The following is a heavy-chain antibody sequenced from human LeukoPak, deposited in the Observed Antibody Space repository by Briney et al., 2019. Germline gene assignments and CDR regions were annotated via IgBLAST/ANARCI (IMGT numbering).Heavy chain of an antibody. CDR3: ARMMLYYYDRGGDYYHMDV. CDR1: GGTFSSYA. D-gene: IGHD3-22*01. CDR2: IIPIFGTA. Sequence: ASVKVSCKASGGTFSSYAISWVRQAPGQGLEWMGGIIPIFGTANYAQKFQGRVTITADESTSTAYMELSSLRSEDTAVYYCARMMLYYYDRGGDYYHMDVWGKGTTVTVSS. J-gene: IGHJ6*03. V-gene: IGHV1-69*01.